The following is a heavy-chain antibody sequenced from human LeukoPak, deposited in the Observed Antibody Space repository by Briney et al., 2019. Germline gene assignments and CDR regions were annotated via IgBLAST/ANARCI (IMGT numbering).Heavy chain of an antibody. CDR3: AREMYYYDSSGYSHLYFDY. V-gene: IGHV3-66*02. J-gene: IGHJ4*02. CDR1: GFTVSSNY. CDR2: IYSGGST. D-gene: IGHD3-22*01. Sequence: GGSLRLSCAASGFTVSSNYKSWVRQAPGKGLEWVSVIYSGGSTYYADSVKGRFTISRDNSKNTLYLQMNSLRAEDTAVYYCAREMYYYDSSGYSHLYFDYWGRGTLVTVSS.